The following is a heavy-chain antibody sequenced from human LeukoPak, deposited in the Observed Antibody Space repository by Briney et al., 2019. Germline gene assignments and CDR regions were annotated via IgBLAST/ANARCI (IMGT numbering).Heavy chain of an antibody. V-gene: IGHV3-9*01. CDR3: AKDSSGSYLGAFDI. Sequence: GGSLRLSCAASGFTFDDYAMHWVRRAPGKGLEWVSGISWNSGSIGYADSVKGRFTISRDNAKNSLYLQMNSLRAEDTALYYCAKDSSGSYLGAFDIWGQGTMVTVSS. D-gene: IGHD3-10*01. CDR1: GFTFDDYA. J-gene: IGHJ3*02. CDR2: ISWNSGSI.